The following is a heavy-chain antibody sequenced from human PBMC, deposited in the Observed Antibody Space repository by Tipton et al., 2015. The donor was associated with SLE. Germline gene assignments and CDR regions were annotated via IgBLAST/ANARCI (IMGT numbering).Heavy chain of an antibody. D-gene: IGHD3-10*01. Sequence: GSLRLSCAASGFTFDDYTMHWVRQAPGKGLEWVSLISWDGGSTYYADSVKGRFTISRDNSKNSLYLQMNSLRTEDTAVYYCARPQIKDGYYFDYWGQGTLVTVSS. CDR2: ISWDGGST. V-gene: IGHV3-43*01. J-gene: IGHJ4*02. CDR1: GFTFDDYT. CDR3: ARPQIKDGYYFDY.